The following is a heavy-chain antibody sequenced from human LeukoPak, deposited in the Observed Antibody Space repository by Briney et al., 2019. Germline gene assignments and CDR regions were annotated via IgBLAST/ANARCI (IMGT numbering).Heavy chain of an antibody. J-gene: IGHJ4*02. CDR1: GVSFSSHG. CDR2: TWSDGRSE. V-gene: IGHV3-33*01. CDR3: ARDRGNDYFDS. Sequence: GGSLRISCVGSGVSFSSHGMHCVRQAPGKRLEWLTFTWSDGRSEYYADSVKGRFSVSRDNSKNTVYLQIDSLRVEDTAVYYCARDRGNDYFDSWGQGTLVTVSS.